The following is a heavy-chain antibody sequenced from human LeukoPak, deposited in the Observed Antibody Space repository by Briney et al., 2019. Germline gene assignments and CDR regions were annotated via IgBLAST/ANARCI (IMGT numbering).Heavy chain of an antibody. CDR2: ISYDGSNK. CDR1: GFTFSSYA. CDR3: ARGAGRYYDSSGSL. V-gene: IGHV3-30-3*01. Sequence: GGSLRLSCAASGFTFSSYAMHWVRQAPGKGLEWVAVISYDGSNKYYADSVKGRFTISRDNAKNSLYLQMNSLRAEDTAVYYCARGAGRYYDSSGSLWGQGTLVTVSS. D-gene: IGHD3-22*01. J-gene: IGHJ4*02.